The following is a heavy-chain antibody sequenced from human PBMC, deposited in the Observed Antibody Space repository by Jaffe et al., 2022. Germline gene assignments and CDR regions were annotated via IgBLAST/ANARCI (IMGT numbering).Heavy chain of an antibody. J-gene: IGHJ3*02. D-gene: IGHD1-1*01. CDR1: GGTFSSYA. V-gene: IGHV1-69*01. CDR2: IIPIFGTA. Sequence: QVQLVQSGAEVKKPGSSVKVSCKASGGTFSSYAISWVRQAPGQGLEWMGGIIPIFGTANYAQKFQGRVTITADESTSTAYMELSSLRSEDTAVYYCARDPGDGTGTTKRAFDIWGQGTMVTVSS. CDR3: ARDPGDGTGTTKRAFDI.